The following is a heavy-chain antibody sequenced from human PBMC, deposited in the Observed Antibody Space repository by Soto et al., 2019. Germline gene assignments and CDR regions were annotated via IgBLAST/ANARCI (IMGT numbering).Heavy chain of an antibody. CDR3: ARGGYYDSSGPRNYYYYGMNV. D-gene: IGHD3-22*01. V-gene: IGHV1-18*01. J-gene: IGHJ6*02. Sequence: QVQLVQSGAEVKKPGASVKVSCKASGYTFTSYGISWVRQAPGQGLEWLGWISAYDGNTNYAQSLHGRVFMTTDTSTRTAYMELRSLRSDDTAVYYCARGGYYDSSGPRNYYYYGMNVWGQGTTVTVSS. CDR2: ISAYDGNT. CDR1: GYTFTSYG.